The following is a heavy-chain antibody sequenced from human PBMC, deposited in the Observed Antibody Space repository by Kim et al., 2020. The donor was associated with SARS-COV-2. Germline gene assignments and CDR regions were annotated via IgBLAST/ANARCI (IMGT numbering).Heavy chain of an antibody. J-gene: IGHJ3*02. V-gene: IGHV4-4*02. Sequence: SETLSLTCAVSGGSISSSNWWSWVRQPPGKGLEWIGEIYHSGSTNYNPSLKSRVTISVDKSKNQFSLKLSSVTAADTAVYYCARGYCTGGVCYTGISAFDIWGQGTMVTVSS. D-gene: IGHD2-8*02. CDR1: GGSISSSNW. CDR2: IYHSGST. CDR3: ARGYCTGGVCYTGISAFDI.